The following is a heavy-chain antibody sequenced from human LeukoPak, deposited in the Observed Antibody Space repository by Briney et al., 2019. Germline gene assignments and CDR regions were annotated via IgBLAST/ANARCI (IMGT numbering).Heavy chain of an antibody. CDR1: GFTVSDNY. V-gene: IGHV3-53*01. CDR3: VRDLSTVTTRGWFDP. CDR2: LYSGGNT. Sequence: PGGSLRLSCAASGFTVSDNYMNWFRQTPGKGLEWVSVLYSGGNTYYADSVNGRFTISRDNSKNTLYLQMNSLRVEDTAVYYCVRDLSTVTTRGWFDPWGQGTLVTVSS. J-gene: IGHJ5*02. D-gene: IGHD4-17*01.